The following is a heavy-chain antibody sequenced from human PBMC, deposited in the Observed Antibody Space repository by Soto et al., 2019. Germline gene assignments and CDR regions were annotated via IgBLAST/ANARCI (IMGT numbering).Heavy chain of an antibody. CDR2: IFYSGST. CDR3: ARVGYYDSSGYYFFVISLAT. CDR1: GGSISSYY. Sequence: SETLSLTCTVSGGSISSYYWSWIRQPPGKGLEWIGYIFYSGSTDYNPSLKSRFTISVDTSKNQFSLKLSSVTAADTAVYYCARVGYYDSSGYYFFVISLATWGHDTLSPLSS. D-gene: IGHD3-22*01. V-gene: IGHV4-59*01. J-gene: IGHJ1*01.